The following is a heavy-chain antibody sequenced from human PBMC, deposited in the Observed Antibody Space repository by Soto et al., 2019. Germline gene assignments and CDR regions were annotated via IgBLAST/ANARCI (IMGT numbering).Heavy chain of an antibody. J-gene: IGHJ3*02. V-gene: IGHV1-69*13. CDR3: PRTPASPPASYHDFWIHSSDI. D-gene: IGHD3-3*01. CDR2: SIPIFGTA. Sequence: GASVKVSCKASGGTFRSYAISWVRQAPGQGLEGMGGSIPIFGTANEAQKLQGRVTITADESTSPAYMERSSLTSEDTPVYSCPRTPASPPASYHDFWIHSSDIWGQGTMVTASS. CDR1: GGTFRSYA.